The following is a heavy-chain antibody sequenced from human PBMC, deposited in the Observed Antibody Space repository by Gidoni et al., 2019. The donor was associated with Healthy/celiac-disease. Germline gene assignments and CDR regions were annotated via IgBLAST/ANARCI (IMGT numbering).Heavy chain of an antibody. V-gene: IGHV1-46*01. D-gene: IGHD6-13*01. CDR2: INPSGGST. J-gene: IGHJ4*02. CDR3: ARDPAPCIAAAAPFYY. CDR1: GSTLTSYY. Sequence: QVELVQTGAEVKKPGASSKHSCTASGSTLTSYYMHWVRQAPGQGLECMGIINPSGGSTSYAQKLQGRVTMTRDTSTSTVYMGLSSLRPEDPAVYYCARDPAPCIAAAAPFYYWGQGTLVPVS.